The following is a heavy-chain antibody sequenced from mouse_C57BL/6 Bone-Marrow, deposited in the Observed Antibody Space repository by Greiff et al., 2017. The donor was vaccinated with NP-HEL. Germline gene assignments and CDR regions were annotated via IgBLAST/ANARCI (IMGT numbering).Heavy chain of an antibody. Sequence: EVKLVESGAELVKPGASVKLSCTASGFNIKDYYMHWVKQRTEQGLEWIGRIDPEDGETKYAPKFQGKATITADTSSNTAYLQLSSLTSEDTAVYYCASPTANWAPYAMDYWGQGTSVTVSS. CDR1: GFNIKDYY. CDR3: ASPTANWAPYAMDY. D-gene: IGHD4-1*01. J-gene: IGHJ4*01. CDR2: IDPEDGET. V-gene: IGHV14-2*01.